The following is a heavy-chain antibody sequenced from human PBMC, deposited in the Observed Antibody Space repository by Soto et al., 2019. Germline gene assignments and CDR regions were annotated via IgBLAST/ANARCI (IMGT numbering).Heavy chain of an antibody. Sequence: PGGSLRLSCAASGFTFSSYWMHWVRQAPGKGLVWVSRINSDGSSTSYADSVKGRFTISRDNAKNTLYLQMNSLRAEDTAVYYCARQGGNYYYYMDVWGKGTTVTVSS. CDR1: GFTFSSYW. J-gene: IGHJ6*03. V-gene: IGHV3-74*01. CDR2: INSDGSST. CDR3: ARQGGNYYYYMDV.